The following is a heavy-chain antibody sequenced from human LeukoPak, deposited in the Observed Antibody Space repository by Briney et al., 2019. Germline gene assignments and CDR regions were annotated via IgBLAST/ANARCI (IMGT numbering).Heavy chain of an antibody. V-gene: IGHV4-34*01. Sequence: SETLSLTCAVYGGSFSGYYWSWIRQPPGKGLEWIGEINHSGSTNYNPSLKSRVTISVDTSKNQFSLKLRSVTAADTAVYYCARVNGDYWIFHYYYMDVWGKGTTVTVSS. J-gene: IGHJ6*03. D-gene: IGHD4-17*01. CDR1: GGSFSGYY. CDR3: ARVNGDYWIFHYYYMDV. CDR2: INHSGST.